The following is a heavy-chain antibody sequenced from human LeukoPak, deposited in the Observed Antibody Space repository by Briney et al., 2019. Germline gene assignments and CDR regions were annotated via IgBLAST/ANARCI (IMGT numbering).Heavy chain of an antibody. D-gene: IGHD7-27*01. V-gene: IGHV1-18*01. Sequence: ASVKVSCKASGYSFVGYGITWVRQAPGQGLEWMGWFNPENGNTNYAQKLQGRVTMTTDTSTSTAYMELRSLRSDDTAVYYCARKTSNWGVYFDYWGQGTLVTVSS. CDR3: ARKTSNWGVYFDY. CDR1: GYSFVGYG. CDR2: FNPENGNT. J-gene: IGHJ4*02.